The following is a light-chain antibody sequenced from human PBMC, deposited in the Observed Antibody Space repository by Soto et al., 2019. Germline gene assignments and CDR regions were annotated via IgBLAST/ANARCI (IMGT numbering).Light chain of an antibody. CDR2: DAS. Sequence: EIVLTQSPATLSLSPGERATLSCRASQCVSSYLAWYQQKPGQAPRLLIYDASNRATGIPARFSGSGSGTDFTLTISRLEPEDFAVYYCQQRSNWLTFGGGTKVEIK. J-gene: IGKJ4*01. CDR3: QQRSNWLT. V-gene: IGKV3-11*01. CDR1: QCVSSY.